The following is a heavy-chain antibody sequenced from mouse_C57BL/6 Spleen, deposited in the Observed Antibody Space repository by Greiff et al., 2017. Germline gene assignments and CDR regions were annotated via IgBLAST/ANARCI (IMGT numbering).Heavy chain of an antibody. V-gene: IGHV1-81*01. CDR3: AIPPHGSSSLFDY. D-gene: IGHD1-1*01. CDR2: IYPRSGNT. CDR1: GYTFTSYG. Sequence: QVHVKQSGAELARPGASVKLSCKASGYTFTSYGISWVKQRTGQGLEWIGEIYPRSGNTYYNEKFKGKATLTADKSSSTAYMELRSLTSEDSAVYFCAIPPHGSSSLFDYWGQGTTLTVSS. J-gene: IGHJ2*01.